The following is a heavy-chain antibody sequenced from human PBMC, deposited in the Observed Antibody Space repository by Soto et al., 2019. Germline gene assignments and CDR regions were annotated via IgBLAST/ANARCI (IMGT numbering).Heavy chain of an antibody. J-gene: IGHJ4*01. V-gene: IGHV5-51*01. CDR1: GYSFTSYW. D-gene: IGHD2-2*01. CDR3: ARHLVGSTRGNFDY. Sequence: RGESLKISCMTSGYSFTSYWIGWVRQMPGKGMEWMGNIYPYDSDTRYSPSFQGQVTISADTSITTAYLQWSGLRASDTAMYFCARHLVGSTRGNFDYWGQGTLVTVSS. CDR2: IYPYDSDT.